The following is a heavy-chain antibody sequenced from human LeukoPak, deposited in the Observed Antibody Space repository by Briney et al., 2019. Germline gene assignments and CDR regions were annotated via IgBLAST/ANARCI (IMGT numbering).Heavy chain of an antibody. Sequence: GGSLRLSCAASGFTFSTYWMHWVRQAPGKGLVWVSRMNNDGSIRDYADSVKGRFTISRGNAKNTLYLQMNSLRVEDTAVYYCARDQLEPSRWFDYWGQGTLVTVSS. CDR1: GFTFSTYW. V-gene: IGHV3-74*01. CDR2: MNNDGSIR. CDR3: ARDQLEPSRWFDY. D-gene: IGHD1-1*01. J-gene: IGHJ4*02.